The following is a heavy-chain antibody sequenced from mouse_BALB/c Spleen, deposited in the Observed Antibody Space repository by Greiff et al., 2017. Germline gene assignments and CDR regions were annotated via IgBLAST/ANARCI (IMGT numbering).Heavy chain of an antibody. CDR1: GFTFSSYT. D-gene: IGHD2-3*01. Sequence: EVKLMESGGGLVQPGGSLKLSCAASGFTFSSYTMSWVRQTPEKRLEWVAYISNGGGSTYYPDTVKGRFTISRDNAKNTLYLQMSSLKSEDTAMYYCARHPYDGYYDYWGQGTTLTVSS. V-gene: IGHV5-12-2*01. J-gene: IGHJ2*01. CDR3: ARHPYDGYYDY. CDR2: ISNGGGST.